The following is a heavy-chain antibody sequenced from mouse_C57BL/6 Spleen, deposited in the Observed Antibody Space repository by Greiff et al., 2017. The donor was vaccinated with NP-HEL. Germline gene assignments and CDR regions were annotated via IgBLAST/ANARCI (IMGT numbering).Heavy chain of an antibody. V-gene: IGHV1-82*01. J-gene: IGHJ3*01. Sequence: VQLQQSGPELVKPGASVKISCKASGYAFSSSWMNWVKQRPGKGLEWIGRIYPGDGDTNYNGKFKGKATLTADKSSSTAYMQLSSLTSEDSAVYFCAREGDEGFAYWGQGTLVTVSA. CDR1: GYAFSSSW. D-gene: IGHD3-3*01. CDR2: IYPGDGDT. CDR3: AREGDEGFAY.